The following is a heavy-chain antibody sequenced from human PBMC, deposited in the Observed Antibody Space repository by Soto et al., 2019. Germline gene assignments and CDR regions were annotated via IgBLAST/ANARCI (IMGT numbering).Heavy chain of an antibody. CDR2: ISYTGRT. V-gene: IGHV4-61*03. D-gene: IGHD7-27*01. J-gene: IGHJ6*02. CDR3: AREWGLLPYYVMNV. Sequence: PETLSLTCIVSGDSVTSGSYYWTWLRQPPGKGLEWIGYISYTGRTKYNPSLQSRVTISVDTSKNDFSLNLSSVTAADTAVYFCAREWGLLPYYVMNVWGHGTAVTVSS. CDR1: GDSVTSGSYY.